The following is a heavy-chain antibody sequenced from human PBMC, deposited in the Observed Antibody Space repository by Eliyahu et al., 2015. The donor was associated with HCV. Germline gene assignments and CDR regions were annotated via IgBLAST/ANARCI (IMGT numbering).Heavy chain of an antibody. CDR1: GYPFTSYD. V-gene: IGHV1-8*01. J-gene: IGHJ6*02. CDR2: MNPNSGNT. D-gene: IGHD6-19*01. Sequence: QVQLVQSGAEVKKPGASVKVSCKASGYPFTSYDINXVXQATGQGLEWMGWMNPNSGNTGYAQKFQGRVTMTRNTSISTAYMELSSLRSEDTAVYYCARTPIRDSSGWYPVYYYYYGMDVWGQGTTVTVSS. CDR3: ARTPIRDSSGWYPVYYYYYGMDV.